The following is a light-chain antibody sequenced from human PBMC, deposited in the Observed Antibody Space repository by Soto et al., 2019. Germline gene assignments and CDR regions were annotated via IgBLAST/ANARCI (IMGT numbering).Light chain of an antibody. J-gene: IGKJ2*02. CDR1: QSVSSSY. CDR3: QQYASSPVCT. V-gene: IGKV3-20*01. CDR2: GAS. Sequence: EIVLTQSPGTLSLSPGERATLSCRASQSVSSSYLAWYQQKPGQAPRLLIYGASSRATGIPDRFSGSGSGTDFTLTNSRLEPEDFAVYYCQQYASSPVCTFGQGTKLEIK.